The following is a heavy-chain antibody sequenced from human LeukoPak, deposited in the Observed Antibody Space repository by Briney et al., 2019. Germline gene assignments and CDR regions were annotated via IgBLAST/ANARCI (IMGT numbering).Heavy chain of an antibody. CDR1: GYTFTDYY. CDR3: ATAQLELAIDY. V-gene: IGHV1-69-2*01. D-gene: IGHD1-1*01. J-gene: IGHJ4*02. Sequence: GASVNVSCTASGYTFTDYYMHWVQPAPGKGLEWMGRVDPEDGETIYAVKFQGRVTITADTSTDTAYMELSSLRSEDTAVYYCATAQLELAIDYWGQGTLVTVSS. CDR2: VDPEDGET.